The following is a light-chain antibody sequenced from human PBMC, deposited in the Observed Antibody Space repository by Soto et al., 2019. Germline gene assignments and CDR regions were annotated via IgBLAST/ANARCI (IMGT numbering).Light chain of an antibody. CDR2: STS. V-gene: IGLV7-43*01. J-gene: IGLJ2*01. CDR1: AGAVTSAYY. CDR3: LLYYGGAQVL. Sequence: QAVVTQEPSLTVSPGGTVTLTCASSAGAVTSAYYTNWLQQKPGQAPRALIYSTSEKHSWTPARFSGSLLGGKASLTLSAXXXXXXXDYYCLLYYGGAQVLFGGGTKVTV.